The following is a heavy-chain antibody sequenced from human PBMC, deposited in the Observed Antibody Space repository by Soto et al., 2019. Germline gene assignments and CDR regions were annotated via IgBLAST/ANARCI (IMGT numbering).Heavy chain of an antibody. Sequence: SETLSLTCTGSGSSISTTNYYWGWVRQPPGKGLDWIGNSYYGGTTYYNPSLKSRVTISVDTSKNHSSLKVNSVTAADTAVYYCATSSVPASINTDFDFWGPGTLVTVSS. CDR2: SYYGGTT. CDR3: ATSSVPASINTDFDF. D-gene: IGHD2-21*02. J-gene: IGHJ4*02. V-gene: IGHV4-39*02. CDR1: GSSISTTNYY.